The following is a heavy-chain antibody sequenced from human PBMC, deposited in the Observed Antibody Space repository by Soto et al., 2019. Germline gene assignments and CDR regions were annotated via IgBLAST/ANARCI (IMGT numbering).Heavy chain of an antibody. J-gene: IGHJ4*02. CDR3: PKHQASGQGPFDS. Sequence: GGSLRLSCAASGFTFNIYGMHWVRQAPDKGLEWVALISYDGSNQYYADSVKGRFTISRDNSKNTLFLQMNSLRADDTAVYYCPKHQASGQGPFDSWGQGT. CDR2: ISYDGSNQ. CDR1: GFTFNIYG. V-gene: IGHV3-30*18.